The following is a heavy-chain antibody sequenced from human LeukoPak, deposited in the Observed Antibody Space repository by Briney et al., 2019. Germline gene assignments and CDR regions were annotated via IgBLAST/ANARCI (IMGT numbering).Heavy chain of an antibody. V-gene: IGHV3-30*18. CDR2: ISYDGSNK. J-gene: IGHJ3*02. D-gene: IGHD3-22*01. Sequence: PGGSLRLSCAASGFTFSSYGMHWVRQAPGKGLEWVAVISYDGSNKYYAHSVKGRFTISRDNSKNTLYLQMDSLRAEDTAVYYCAKAIDVDYYDSSGADAFDIWGQGTMVTVSS. CDR1: GFTFSSYG. CDR3: AKAIDVDYYDSSGADAFDI.